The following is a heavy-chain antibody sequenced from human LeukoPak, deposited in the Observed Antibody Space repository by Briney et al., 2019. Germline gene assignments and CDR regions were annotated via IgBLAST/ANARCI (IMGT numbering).Heavy chain of an antibody. Sequence: ASVKVSCKASGYTFTSYGISWVRQAPGQALEWMGWISAYNGNTNYAQKLQGRVTMTTDTSTSTAYMELRSLRSDDTAVYYCAREYQLLGDYYYYYMDVWGKGTTVTVSS. CDR2: ISAYNGNT. CDR3: AREYQLLGDYYYYYMDV. V-gene: IGHV1-18*01. D-gene: IGHD2-2*01. J-gene: IGHJ6*03. CDR1: GYTFTSYG.